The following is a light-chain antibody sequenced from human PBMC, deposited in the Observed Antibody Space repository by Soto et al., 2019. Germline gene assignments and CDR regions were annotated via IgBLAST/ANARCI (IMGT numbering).Light chain of an antibody. CDR2: GNR. CDR1: SSNIGAGYD. V-gene: IGLV1-40*01. CDR3: QSCDSSLSGSGV. Sequence: QAVVTPPPSVSGAPGQRVTISCTGTSSNIGAGYDVHWYQQFPGTAPKLLIYGNRNRPSGVPDRFSGSKSGTSASLAITGLQAEDEATYYCQSCDSSLSGSGVFGTGTKVTVL. J-gene: IGLJ1*01.